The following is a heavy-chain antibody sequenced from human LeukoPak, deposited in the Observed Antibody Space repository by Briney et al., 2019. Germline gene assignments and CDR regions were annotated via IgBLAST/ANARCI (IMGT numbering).Heavy chain of an antibody. Sequence: SETLSLTCTVSGGSISSYYWSWIRQPPGKGLEWIGYIYYSGSTNYNPSLKSRDTISVDTSKNQFSLKLSSVTAADTAVYYCARGYYYDSSGLSDWFDPWGQGTLVNVSS. CDR3: ARGYYYDSSGLSDWFDP. V-gene: IGHV4-59*08. J-gene: IGHJ5*02. CDR1: GGSISSYY. CDR2: IYYSGST. D-gene: IGHD3-22*01.